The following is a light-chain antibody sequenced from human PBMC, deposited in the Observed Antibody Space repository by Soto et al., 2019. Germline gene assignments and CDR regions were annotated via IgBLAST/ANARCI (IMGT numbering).Light chain of an antibody. CDR2: RNN. CDR1: SSNIGSSY. V-gene: IGLV1-47*01. Sequence: QPVLTQPPSASGTPGQRVTISCSGSSSNIGSSYVYWYQQLPGTAPKLLIYRNNQRPSGVPDRFSGSKSGTSASLAISGLRSEDEADYYCAAWDDSLSCWVFGGGTKLTVL. J-gene: IGLJ3*02. CDR3: AAWDDSLSCWV.